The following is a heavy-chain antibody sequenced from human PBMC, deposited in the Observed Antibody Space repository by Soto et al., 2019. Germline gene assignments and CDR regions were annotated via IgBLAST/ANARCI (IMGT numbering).Heavy chain of an antibody. V-gene: IGHV4-59*08. J-gene: IGHJ4*02. CDR2: IYYSGST. D-gene: IGHD5-12*01. CDR1: GGSVSSYY. CDR3: ARHPTEMATITDY. Sequence: SETLSLTCIVSGGSVSSYYWSWIRQPPGMGLEWIGYIYYSGSTNYNPSLKSRVTISVDTSKNQFSLKLSSVTAADTAVYYCARHPTEMATITDYWGQGTLVTVSS.